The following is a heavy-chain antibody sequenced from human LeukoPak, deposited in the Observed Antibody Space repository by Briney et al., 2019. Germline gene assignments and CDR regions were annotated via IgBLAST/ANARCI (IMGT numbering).Heavy chain of an antibody. CDR2: IIPIFGTA. CDR3: ARCLNGDVHSYYYYYMDV. V-gene: IGHV1-69*13. CDR1: GGTFSSYA. J-gene: IGHJ6*03. Sequence: SVKVSCKASGGTFSSYAISWVRQAPGQGLEWMGGIIPIFGTANYAQKFQGRVTITADESTSTAYMELSSLRSEDTAVYYCARCLNGDVHSYYYYYMDVWGKGTTVTVSS. D-gene: IGHD4-17*01.